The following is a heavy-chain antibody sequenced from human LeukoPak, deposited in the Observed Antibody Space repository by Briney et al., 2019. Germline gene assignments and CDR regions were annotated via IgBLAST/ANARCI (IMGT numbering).Heavy chain of an antibody. J-gene: IGHJ5*02. CDR2: ISGYNGNT. Sequence: ASVKVSCKASGYTFSTNDITWVRQAPGQGLEWMGWISGYNGNTNYAQKFQGRVTVTTDTSTTTAYMELRSLRVDDTAVYYCARGGYSTGYDHWGRGTLVTVSS. CDR3: ARGGYSTGYDH. V-gene: IGHV1-18*01. CDR1: GYTFSTND. D-gene: IGHD5-18*01.